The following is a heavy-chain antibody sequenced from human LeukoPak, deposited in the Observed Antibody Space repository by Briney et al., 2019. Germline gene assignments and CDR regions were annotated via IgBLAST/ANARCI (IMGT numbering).Heavy chain of an antibody. CDR2: INRDGSTT. V-gene: IGHV3-74*03. J-gene: IGHJ4*02. CDR1: GFTFSNYW. D-gene: IGHD3-10*01. CDR3: ARDKKSGESSEIDY. Sequence: GGSLRLSCAASGFTFSNYWVHWVRQAPGKGLVWVSRINRDGSTTKYADSVKGRFTVPRDNAKNTLNLQMNSLRAEDTAVYYCARDKKSGESSEIDYWGQGTLVTVSS.